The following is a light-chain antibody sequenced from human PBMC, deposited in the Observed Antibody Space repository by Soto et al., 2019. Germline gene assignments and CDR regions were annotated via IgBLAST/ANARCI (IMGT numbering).Light chain of an antibody. CDR1: QSVSSSY. V-gene: IGKV3-20*01. Sequence: EIVLTQSPGTLSLSPGERATLSCRASQSVSSSYLAWYQQKPGQAPRLLIYGASSRATGIPDRFSGSGSGTDFTLTISRLEPEDFAVYYCQXXGSSPRVWTFGQGTKVEIK. CDR2: GAS. CDR3: QXXGSSPRVWT. J-gene: IGKJ1*01.